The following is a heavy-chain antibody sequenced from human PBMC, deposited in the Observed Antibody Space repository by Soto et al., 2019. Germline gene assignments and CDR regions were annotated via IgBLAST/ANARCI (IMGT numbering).Heavy chain of an antibody. CDR2: IYYSGST. Sequence: SETLSLTCTVSGGSISSYYWSWIRQPPGKGLEWIGYIYYSGSTNYNPSLKSRVTISVDTSKNQFSLKLSSVTAADTAVYYCARVRRLTLVGGVMVYNWFDPWRQENLVTVS. CDR1: GGSISSYY. CDR3: ARVRRLTLVGGVMVYNWFDP. J-gene: IGHJ5*02. V-gene: IGHV4-59*12. D-gene: IGHD3-16*01.